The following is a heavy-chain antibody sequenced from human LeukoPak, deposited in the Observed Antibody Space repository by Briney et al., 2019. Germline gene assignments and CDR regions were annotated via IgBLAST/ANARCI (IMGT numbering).Heavy chain of an antibody. Sequence: GGSLRLSCAPSGFTFSSFDMHLVRQPTGQGLEWVSNIGTASDTYYPGSVEGRFTLSRDNAKNSLYLQMNSLTAGDTAVYYYARGPPRGKYYYMDVWGKGTTVTVSS. CDR2: IGTASDT. V-gene: IGHV3-13*01. D-gene: IGHD1-1*01. CDR3: ARGPPRGKYYYMDV. CDR1: GFTFSSFD. J-gene: IGHJ6*03.